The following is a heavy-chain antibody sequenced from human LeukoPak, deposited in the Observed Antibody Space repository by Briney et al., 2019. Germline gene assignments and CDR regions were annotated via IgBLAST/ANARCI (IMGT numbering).Heavy chain of an antibody. CDR2: ISYDGSNK. D-gene: IGHD5-24*01. CDR1: GFTFSSYG. Sequence: GGSLRLSCAASGFTFSSYGMHWVRQAPGKGLEWVAVISYDGSNKYYADSVKGRFTISRDNSKNTLYLQMNSLRAEDTAVYYCAKDSRRRDGYNRITMGYFDYWGQGTLVTVSS. J-gene: IGHJ4*02. CDR3: AKDSRRRDGYNRITMGYFDY. V-gene: IGHV3-30*18.